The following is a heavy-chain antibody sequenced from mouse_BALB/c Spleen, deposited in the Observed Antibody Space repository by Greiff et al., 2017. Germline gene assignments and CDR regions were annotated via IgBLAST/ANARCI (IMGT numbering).Heavy chain of an antibody. CDR2: IYPGSGNT. D-gene: IGHD1-1*01. CDR1: GYTFTDYY. J-gene: IGHJ2*01. CDR3: ARSLTTVVAKDY. V-gene: IGHV1-77*01. Sequence: QVQLQQSGAELARPGASVKLSCKASGYTFTDYYINWVKQRTGQGLEWIGEIYPGSGNTYYNEKFKGKATLTADESSSTAYMQLSSLTSEDSAVYFCARSLTTVVAKDYWGQGTTLTVSS.